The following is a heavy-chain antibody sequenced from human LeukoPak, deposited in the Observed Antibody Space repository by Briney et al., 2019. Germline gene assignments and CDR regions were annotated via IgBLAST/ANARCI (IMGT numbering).Heavy chain of an antibody. V-gene: IGHV4-34*01. CDR2: INHSGST. CDR1: GGSFSDYY. CDR3: AREALGKACFDL. D-gene: IGHD1-1*01. Sequence: PSETLSLTCAVYGGSFSDYYWSWIRQPPAKGLEWIGEINHSGSTNYNPSLKSRVTISLDTSKKQFSLKLSSVTAADTAVYYCAREALGKACFDLWGRGTLVIVSS. J-gene: IGHJ2*01.